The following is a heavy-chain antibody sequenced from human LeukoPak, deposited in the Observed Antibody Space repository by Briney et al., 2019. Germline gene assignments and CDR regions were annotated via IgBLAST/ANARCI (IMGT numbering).Heavy chain of an antibody. CDR1: GGSISSYY. V-gene: IGHV4-59*12. D-gene: IGHD1-14*01. CDR2: IYYSGST. J-gene: IGHJ6*03. CDR3: ARDRKYYYHMDV. Sequence: SETLSLTCTVSGGSISSYYWSWIRQPPGKGLEWIGYIYYSGSTYYNPSLKSRATISVDTSKNQFSLKLSSLTAADTAVYYCARDRKYYYHMDVWGKGTTVTVSS.